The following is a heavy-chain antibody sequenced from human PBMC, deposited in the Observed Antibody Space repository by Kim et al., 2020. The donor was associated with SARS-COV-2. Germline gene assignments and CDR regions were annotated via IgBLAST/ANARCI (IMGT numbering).Heavy chain of an antibody. V-gene: IGHV3-7*03. CDR3: AREGVGGFDY. CDR2: GR. D-gene: IGHD3-10*01. J-gene: IGHJ4*02. Sequence: GRTYLAAVKGRFTISRGNAKNSQFLQMNSLRGEDTAIYYCAREGVGGFDYWGQGTLVTVSS.